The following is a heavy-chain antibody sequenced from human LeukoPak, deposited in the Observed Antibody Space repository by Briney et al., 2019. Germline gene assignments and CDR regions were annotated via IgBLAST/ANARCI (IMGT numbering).Heavy chain of an antibody. D-gene: IGHD3-10*01. CDR2: IYSGGST. CDR1: GFTVSSNY. Sequence: PGGSLRLSCAASGFTVSSNYMSWVREAPGKGLEWVSFIYSGGSTYYADSVKGRFTISRDNSKNTLYLQMNSLRAEDTAVYYCASGSGSYRTPYYYMDVWGTGTTVTVSS. V-gene: IGHV3-53*01. J-gene: IGHJ6*03. CDR3: ASGSGSYRTPYYYMDV.